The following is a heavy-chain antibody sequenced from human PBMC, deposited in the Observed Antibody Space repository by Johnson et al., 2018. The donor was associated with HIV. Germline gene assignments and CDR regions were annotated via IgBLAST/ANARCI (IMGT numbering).Heavy chain of an antibody. CDR1: GFTFSSYG. CDR2: IWYDGTNK. Sequence: QVQLVESGGGVVQPGRSLRLSCAASGFTFSSYGMHWVRQAPGKGLEWVAVIWYDGTNKYYTDSVKGRFTISRDNSKNTLFLHMNSLRAEDTAVYHCAKDLYSSSWTNDAFGVWGQGTMVTVSS. J-gene: IGHJ3*01. D-gene: IGHD6-13*01. V-gene: IGHV3-33*06. CDR3: AKDLYSSSWTNDAFGV.